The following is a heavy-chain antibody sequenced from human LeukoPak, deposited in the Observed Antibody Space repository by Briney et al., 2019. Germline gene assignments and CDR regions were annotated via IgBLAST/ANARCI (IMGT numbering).Heavy chain of an antibody. D-gene: IGHD3-22*01. V-gene: IGHV1-69*04. CDR3: ARDSSGTFDP. CDR1: GGTFSSYA. J-gene: IGHJ5*02. Sequence: GASVKVCCKASGGTFSSYAISWVRQAPGQGLEWMGRIIPIFGIANYAQKFQGRVTITADKSTSTAYMELSSLRSEDTAVYYCARDSSGTFDPWGQGTLVTVSS. CDR2: IIPIFGIA.